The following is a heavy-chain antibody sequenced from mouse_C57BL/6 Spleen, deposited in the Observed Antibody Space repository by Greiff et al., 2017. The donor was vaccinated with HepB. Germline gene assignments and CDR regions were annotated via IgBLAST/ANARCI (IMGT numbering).Heavy chain of an antibody. J-gene: IGHJ1*03. D-gene: IGHD1-1*01. Sequence: EVKLMESGPGLVKPSQSLSLTCSVTGYSITSGYYWNWIRQFPGNKLEWMGYISYDGSNNYNPSLKNRISITRDTSKNQFFLKLNSVTTEDTATYYCARDPKISPFIRYFDVWGTGTTVTVSS. CDR2: ISYDGSN. CDR3: ARDPKISPFIRYFDV. V-gene: IGHV3-6*01. CDR1: GYSITSGYY.